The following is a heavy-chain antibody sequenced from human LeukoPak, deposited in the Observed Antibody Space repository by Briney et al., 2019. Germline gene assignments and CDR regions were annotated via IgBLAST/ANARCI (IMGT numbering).Heavy chain of an antibody. V-gene: IGHV3-30*02. D-gene: IGHD3-10*01. CDR1: GFTYNSYG. Sequence: GGPLRLSCTASGFTYNSYGMHWVPGSPEKGLEGVALIWYDGSNKFYADTVKGRFTLSRDHSKNTVYAEMNSTSREHSAVLYCAKDLAMVRGVIRPGWGQGTLVTVSS. CDR3: AKDLAMVRGVIRPG. CDR2: IWYDGSNK. J-gene: IGHJ4*02.